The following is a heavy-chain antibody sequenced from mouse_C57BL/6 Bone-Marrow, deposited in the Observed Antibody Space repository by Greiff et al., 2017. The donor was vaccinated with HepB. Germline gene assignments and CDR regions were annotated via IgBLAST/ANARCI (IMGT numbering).Heavy chain of an antibody. J-gene: IGHJ2*01. CDR2: IYPGDGGT. CDR1: GYAFSSSW. V-gene: IGHV1-82*01. CDR3: ARSSTTVPDY. Sequence: VQLQQSGPELVKPGASVKISCKASGYAFSSSWMNWVKQRPGKGLEWIGRIYPGDGGTNYNGKFKGKATLTADKSSSTAYMQLSSLTSEDSAVYFCARSSTTVPDYWGQGTTLTVSS. D-gene: IGHD1-1*01.